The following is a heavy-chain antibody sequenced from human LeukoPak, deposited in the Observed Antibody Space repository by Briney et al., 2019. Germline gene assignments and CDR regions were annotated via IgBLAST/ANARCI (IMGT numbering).Heavy chain of an antibody. J-gene: IGHJ4*02. CDR1: GGSLSSYY. CDR3: ARRGSDGSGGRCYYDYFDY. CDR2: LYYSGST. Sequence: SETLSLTCTVSGGSLSSYYWSWIRQPPGKGLEWIGYLYYSGSTNYNPSLKSRVTISVDTSKNQFSLRLSSVTAADTAVHHCARRGSDGSGGRCYYDYFDYWGQGTLVTVSS. V-gene: IGHV4-59*08. D-gene: IGHD2-15*01.